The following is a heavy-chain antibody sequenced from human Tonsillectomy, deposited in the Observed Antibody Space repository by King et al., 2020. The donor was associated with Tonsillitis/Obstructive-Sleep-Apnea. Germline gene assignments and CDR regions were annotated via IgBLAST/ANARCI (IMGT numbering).Heavy chain of an antibody. D-gene: IGHD5-18*01. CDR1: GYSFTTYW. CDR3: AGHTGYSNGYRNGMDV. J-gene: IGHJ6*02. Sequence: VQLVESGAEVKKPGESLRISCKGSGYSFTTYWITWVRQMPGKGLEWMGTIDPSDSYTNYSPSFQGHVTISADKSISTAYLQWSSLKASDTAMYYCAGHTGYSNGYRNGMDVWGQGPTVTVSS. V-gene: IGHV5-10-1*03. CDR2: IDPSDSYT.